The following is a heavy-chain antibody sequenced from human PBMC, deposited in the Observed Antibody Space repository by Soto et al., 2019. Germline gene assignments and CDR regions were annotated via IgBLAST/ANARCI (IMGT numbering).Heavy chain of an antibody. Sequence: PSETLSLTCTVSGGYIDTYYWIWIRQSAEKGLEWIGRIYTRGNTNYNPSLKSRVTMSIDTPKNQFSLNLTSVTAADTAIYYCARERTAFDRWGPGTLVTVSS. J-gene: IGHJ4*02. CDR2: IYTRGNT. CDR1: GGYIDTYY. CDR3: ARERTAFDR. D-gene: IGHD2-21*02. V-gene: IGHV4-4*07.